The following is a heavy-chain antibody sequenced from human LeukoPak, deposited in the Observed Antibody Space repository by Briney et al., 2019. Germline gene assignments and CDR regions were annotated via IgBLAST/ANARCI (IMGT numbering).Heavy chain of an antibody. CDR1: GFSINNYA. D-gene: IGHD5-12*01. CDR3: AKDFGVVATITPSDY. CDR2: TSSDGSTK. J-gene: IGHJ4*02. V-gene: IGHV3-30*04. Sequence: GRSLRLSCAASGFSINNYAMHWVRQAPGKGLEWVAVTSSDGSTKYYADSVKGRFTISRDKPKNILYLQMNSLRVEDTAVYYCAKDFGVVATITPSDYWGQGILVTVSS.